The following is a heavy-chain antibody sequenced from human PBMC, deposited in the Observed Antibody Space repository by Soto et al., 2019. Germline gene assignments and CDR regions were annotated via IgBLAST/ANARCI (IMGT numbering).Heavy chain of an antibody. CDR2: IYWDDDK. J-gene: IGHJ4*02. CDR1: GFSLSTSGVA. Sequence: QITLKESGPTLVKPTQTLTLTCTLSGFSLSTSGVAVGWTRQPPGKALEWLALIYWDDDKHYSPSRKSRLTVTKDTSKNQVVLTMTNMDPVDTATYYCARLRTYYYDRSDPYYFDYWGQGTLVTVSS. V-gene: IGHV2-5*02. D-gene: IGHD3-22*01. CDR3: ARLRTYYYDRSDPYYFDY.